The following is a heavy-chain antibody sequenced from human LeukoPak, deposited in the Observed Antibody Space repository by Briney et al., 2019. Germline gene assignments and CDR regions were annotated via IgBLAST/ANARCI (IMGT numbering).Heavy chain of an antibody. CDR3: ARVFYYGSGEFDY. V-gene: IGHV3-21*01. Sequence: GGSQRLSCAASGFTFSSYSMNWVRQAPGKGLEWVSSISSSSSYIYYADSVKGRFTISRDNAKNSLYLQMNSLRAEDTAVYYCARVFYYGSGEFDYWGQGTLVTVSS. CDR1: GFTFSSYS. J-gene: IGHJ4*02. D-gene: IGHD3-10*01. CDR2: ISSSSSYI.